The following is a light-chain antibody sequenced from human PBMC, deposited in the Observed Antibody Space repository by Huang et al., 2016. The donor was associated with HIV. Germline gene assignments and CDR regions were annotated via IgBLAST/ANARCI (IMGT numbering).Light chain of an antibody. J-gene: IGKJ2*01. CDR3: QQYNTWPYT. V-gene: IGKV3-15*01. CDR2: GAS. CDR1: QVVGNN. Sequence: EIVMTQSPATLYVSPGERATLSCRASQVVGNNLAWYQQKLGQAPRLLIYGASARSTGLPARFSGSGSGTEFTLSISILQSEDFAVYYCQQYNTWPYTFGQGT.